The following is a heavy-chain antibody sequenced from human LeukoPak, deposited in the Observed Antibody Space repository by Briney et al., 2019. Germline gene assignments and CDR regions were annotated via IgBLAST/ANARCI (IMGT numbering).Heavy chain of an antibody. CDR2: IYYSGST. Sequence: SETLSLTCTVSGGSISSSSYYWGWIRQPPGKGLEWIGSIYYSGSTYYNPSLKSRVTISVDTSKNQFSLKLSSVTAADTAVYYCARVLGIAAAGTPYYFDYWGQGTPVTVS. CDR3: ARVLGIAAAGTPYYFDY. J-gene: IGHJ4*02. D-gene: IGHD6-13*01. V-gene: IGHV4-39*07. CDR1: GGSISSSSYY.